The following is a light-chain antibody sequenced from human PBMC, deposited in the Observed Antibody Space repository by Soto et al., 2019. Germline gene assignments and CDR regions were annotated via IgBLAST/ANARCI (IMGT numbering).Light chain of an antibody. V-gene: IGLV2-14*01. CDR2: EVT. J-gene: IGLJ1*01. CDR3: ASFRSANTLVV. CDR1: SRDIGNYNY. Sequence: QSVLTQPASVSGSPGQSITISCTGTSRDIGNYNYVSWYQHHPGKAPKLMIYEVTSRPSGVSDRFSGSKSGMTASPTISGLQPEDEADHFCASFRSANTLVVFGTGTKVTVL.